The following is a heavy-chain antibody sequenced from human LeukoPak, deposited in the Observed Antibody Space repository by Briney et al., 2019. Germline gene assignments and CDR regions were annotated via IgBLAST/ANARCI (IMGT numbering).Heavy chain of an antibody. J-gene: IGHJ4*02. CDR1: GFMFSSNW. CDR2: IKEDGTET. D-gene: IGHD2-15*01. CDR3: AGRHCSGGGCYFAGADPFDY. V-gene: IGHV3-7*03. Sequence: GGSLRLSCAASGFMFSSNWMSWVRLAPGKGLEWVANIKEDGTETYYVDSVKGRFTISRDTSKNTLYLQMNSLRAEDTAVYFCAGRHCSGGGCYFAGADPFDYWGQGTLVTVSS.